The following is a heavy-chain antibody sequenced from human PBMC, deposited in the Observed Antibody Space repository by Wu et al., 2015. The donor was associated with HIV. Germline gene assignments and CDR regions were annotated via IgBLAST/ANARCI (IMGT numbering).Heavy chain of an antibody. J-gene: IGHJ6*02. CDR3: ARGNCGGDCSSFYYYYYGMDI. CDR1: GYTFTIYD. Sequence: QVQLVQSGAEVKKPGASVKVSCQASGYTFTIYDINWVRQAPGQGLEWMGWMNPNSGNTGYAQKFQGRVTMTRNTSIGTAYMELSSLRSEDTAVYYCARGNCGGDCSSFYYYYYGMDIWGQGTTVHRLL. D-gene: IGHD2-21*02. V-gene: IGHV1-8*01. CDR2: MNPNSGNT.